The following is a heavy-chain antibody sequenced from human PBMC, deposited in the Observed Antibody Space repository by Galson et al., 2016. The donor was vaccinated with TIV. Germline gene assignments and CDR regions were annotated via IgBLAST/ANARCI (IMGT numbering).Heavy chain of an antibody. J-gene: IGHJ3*02. D-gene: IGHD3-3*01. CDR1: GGIFSNFV. CDR3: ARERLGSGYHITSDAFDI. CDR2: FTPVFGIT. V-gene: IGHV1-69*04. Sequence: SVKVSCKASGGIFSNFVISWVRQAPGQGLEWMGRFTPVFGITNYAQKFQDRVSITADKSTSTVYMELSSLTSQDTAVYYCARERLGSGYHITSDAFDIWGQGTLVTVSS.